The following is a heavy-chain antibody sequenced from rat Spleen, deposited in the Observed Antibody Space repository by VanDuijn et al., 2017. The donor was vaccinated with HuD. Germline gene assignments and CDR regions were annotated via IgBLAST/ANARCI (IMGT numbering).Heavy chain of an antibody. Sequence: EVQLVESDGGLVQPGRSLKLSCAASGFTFSSFPMAWVRQGPKKGLEWVASISYDGGSTYYRDSVKGRFTISRDNAKSTLYLQMNSLRSEDTATYYCTRENWVLDYWGQGVMVTVSS. J-gene: IGHJ2*01. CDR3: TRENWVLDY. CDR2: ISYDGGST. CDR1: GFTFSSFP. V-gene: IGHV5-20*01. D-gene: IGHD5-1*01.